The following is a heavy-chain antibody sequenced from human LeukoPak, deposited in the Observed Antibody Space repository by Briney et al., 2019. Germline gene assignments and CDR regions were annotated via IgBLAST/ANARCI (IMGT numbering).Heavy chain of an antibody. Sequence: GGSLRLSCAASGFTFRKYWMSWVRQAPGKGLEWVANIHPDGEEKYHVDFVEGRFTIFRDNAKNLLYLQMDSLRVEDTAVYYCARAHSSGWSSWFDPWGQGTLVTVSS. CDR1: GFTFRKYW. D-gene: IGHD6-19*01. J-gene: IGHJ5*02. CDR2: IHPDGEEK. CDR3: ARAHSSGWSSWFDP. V-gene: IGHV3-7*01.